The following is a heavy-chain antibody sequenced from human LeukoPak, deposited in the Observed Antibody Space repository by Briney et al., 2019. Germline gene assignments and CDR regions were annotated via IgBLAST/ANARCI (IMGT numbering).Heavy chain of an antibody. CDR2: IIPIFGTA. J-gene: IGHJ5*02. CDR3: ARPHACSSTSCFDWFDP. D-gene: IGHD2-2*01. CDR1: GDTFSSYA. V-gene: IGHV1-69*01. Sequence: SVKVSCKASGDTFSSYAISWVRQAPGQGLEWMGGIIPIFGTANYAQKFQGRVTITADESTSTAYMELSSLRSEDTAVYYCARPHACSSTSCFDWFDPWGQGTLVTVSS.